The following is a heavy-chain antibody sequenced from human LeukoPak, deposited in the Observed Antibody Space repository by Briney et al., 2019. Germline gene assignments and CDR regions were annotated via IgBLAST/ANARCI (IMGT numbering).Heavy chain of an antibody. D-gene: IGHD6-6*01. J-gene: IGHJ6*02. Sequence: PGGSLRLSCAASGFTFSSYWMSWVRQAPGKGLEWVANIKQDGSEKYYVDSVKGRFTISRDNAKNSLYLQMNSLRAEDTAVYYCARVGQLVYYYYGMDVWGQGTTVTVSS. CDR1: GFTFSSYW. CDR2: IKQDGSEK. V-gene: IGHV3-7*01. CDR3: ARVGQLVYYYYGMDV.